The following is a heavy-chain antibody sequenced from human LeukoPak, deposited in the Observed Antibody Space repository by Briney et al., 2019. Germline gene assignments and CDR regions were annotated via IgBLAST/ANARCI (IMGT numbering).Heavy chain of an antibody. Sequence: PGGSLRLSCAASGFTFSSYWMTWVRQAPGKGLEWVANIKQDGSEKNYVDSVKGRFTISRDNARNSLYLQMNSLRAEDTAVYYCARDPRPSSGWRPFDYWGQGTLVTVSS. CDR2: IKQDGSEK. CDR1: GFTFSSYW. D-gene: IGHD6-19*01. J-gene: IGHJ4*02. CDR3: ARDPRPSSGWRPFDY. V-gene: IGHV3-7*01.